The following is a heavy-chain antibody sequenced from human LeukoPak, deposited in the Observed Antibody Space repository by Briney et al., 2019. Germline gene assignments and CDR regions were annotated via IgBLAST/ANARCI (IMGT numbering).Heavy chain of an antibody. CDR1: GFTFSAYT. CDR2: ISWDGDST. Sequence: VGTLRLSCAISGFTFSAYTMTTVPQTPGNDLKSVSLISWDGDSTYYADSVRGRFTISRDNSKNSLYLQMNSLRTEDTALYYYAKDSGGGYSGYDYHYYYYMDVWGKGTTVTVSS. CDR3: AKDSGGGYSGYDYHYYYYMDV. D-gene: IGHD5-12*01. J-gene: IGHJ6*03. V-gene: IGHV3-43*01.